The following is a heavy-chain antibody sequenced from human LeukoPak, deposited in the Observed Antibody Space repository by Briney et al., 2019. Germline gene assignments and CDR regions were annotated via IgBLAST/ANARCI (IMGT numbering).Heavy chain of an antibody. CDR3: ARDLELHTALDY. Sequence: PSETLSLTCTVSGASISSYYWSWIRLPPGKGLQWIGHIYYTGSTNYHPSLKSRVTMSVHTSKNQFSLNLNSVTAADTAVYYCARDLELHTALDYWGQGTLVTVSS. V-gene: IGHV4-59*01. CDR2: IYYTGST. D-gene: IGHD5-18*01. J-gene: IGHJ4*02. CDR1: GASISSYY.